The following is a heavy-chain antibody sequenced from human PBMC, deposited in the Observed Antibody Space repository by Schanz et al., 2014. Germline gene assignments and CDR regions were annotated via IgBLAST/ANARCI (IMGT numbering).Heavy chain of an antibody. V-gene: IGHV1-46*03. CDR3: ARGPSTGAFDI. J-gene: IGHJ3*02. CDR1: GYTFTSYY. Sequence: QVQLVQSGAEVKKPGASMKVSCKASGYTFTSYYMHWVRQAPGQGLEWMGIINPSGGSTSYAQKFQGRVTMTRDTSTSTVYMELSSLRSEDTAVYFCARGPSTGAFDIWGQGTMVTVSS. CDR2: INPSGGST.